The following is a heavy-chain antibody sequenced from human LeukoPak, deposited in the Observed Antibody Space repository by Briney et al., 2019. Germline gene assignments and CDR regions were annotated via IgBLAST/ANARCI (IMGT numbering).Heavy chain of an antibody. CDR1: GFTFSDYY. J-gene: IGHJ3*02. CDR2: ISSSGNTI. D-gene: IGHD2-21*02. Sequence: RGSLRLSCAASGFTFSDYYMSWIRQAPGKGLEWVSYISSSGNTIYYADSVKGRFTISRDNAKNSLYLQMNSLTAEDTAVYYCARDQAVVTAMNAFDIWGQGTMVTVSS. V-gene: IGHV3-11*04. CDR3: ARDQAVVTAMNAFDI.